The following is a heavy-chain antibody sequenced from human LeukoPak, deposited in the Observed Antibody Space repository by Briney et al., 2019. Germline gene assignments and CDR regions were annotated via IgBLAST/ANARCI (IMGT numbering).Heavy chain of an antibody. Sequence: GESLKISCKGSGYSFINYWIGWVRQMPGKGLEWMGIIYPGDSDIRYSPSFQGQVTISADKSISTAYLQWSSLKASDTAMYYCAREAAAYNWNDGEGAFDIWGQGTMVTVSS. CDR2: IYPGDSDI. D-gene: IGHD1-1*01. J-gene: IGHJ3*02. CDR1: GYSFINYW. V-gene: IGHV5-51*01. CDR3: AREAAAYNWNDGEGAFDI.